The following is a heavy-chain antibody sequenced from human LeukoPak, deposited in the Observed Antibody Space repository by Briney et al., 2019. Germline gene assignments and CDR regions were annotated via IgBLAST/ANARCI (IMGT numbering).Heavy chain of an antibody. J-gene: IGHJ3*02. CDR1: GGPISSNY. Sequence: SETLSLTCTVSGGPISSNYWSWIRQPPGKGLEWIGYIYYSGSTNYNPSLKSRVTISVDTSKNQFSLKLSSVTAADTAVYYCARQDYGGNSSDAFDIWGQGTMVTVSS. CDR2: IYYSGST. D-gene: IGHD4-23*01. CDR3: ARQDYGGNSSDAFDI. V-gene: IGHV4-59*08.